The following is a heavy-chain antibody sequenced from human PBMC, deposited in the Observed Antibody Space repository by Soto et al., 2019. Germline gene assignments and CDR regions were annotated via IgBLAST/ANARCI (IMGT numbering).Heavy chain of an antibody. D-gene: IGHD6-13*01. CDR1: GYTFTRYG. V-gene: IGHV1-3*01. CDR2: INAANGDT. Sequence: DSVKVSCKASGYTFTRYGIHWVRQAPGQRLEWMGWINAANGDTKYSPKFQGRVTITRDTSASTAYMELSSLRSEDTAVYYCARDRAAAGTHYCYGMDVWGQGTTVNVSS. CDR3: ARDRAAAGTHYCYGMDV. J-gene: IGHJ6*02.